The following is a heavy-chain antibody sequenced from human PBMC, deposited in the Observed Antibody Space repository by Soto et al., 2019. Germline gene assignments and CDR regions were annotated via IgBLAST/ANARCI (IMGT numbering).Heavy chain of an antibody. CDR3: TTYNWNDRRLDP. CDR1: GGSISSGGYY. Sequence: QVQLQESGPGLVKPSQTLSLTCTVSGGSISSGGYYWSWIRQHPGKGLEWIGYIYYSGSTYYNPSLKSRLTISVDTSKNQFFLKLSSVTAAYTAVYYCTTYNWNDRRLDPWGQGTLVTVSS. J-gene: IGHJ5*02. V-gene: IGHV4-31*03. CDR2: IYYSGST. D-gene: IGHD1-20*01.